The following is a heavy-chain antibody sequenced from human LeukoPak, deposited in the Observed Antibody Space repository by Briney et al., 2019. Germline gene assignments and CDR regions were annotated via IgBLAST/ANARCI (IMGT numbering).Heavy chain of an antibody. Sequence: GGSLRLSCAASGFTFSRSAMTWVRRGPGTGLEFVASIIYSGGATYYADSVKGRFTISRDNSKNTLYLQMNSLRAEDTALYYCAKDGLYYDGSEHVYYFDSWGQGTLVTVSS. CDR2: IIYSGGAT. CDR1: GFTFSRSA. CDR3: AKDGLYYDGSEHVYYFDS. D-gene: IGHD3-22*01. J-gene: IGHJ4*02. V-gene: IGHV3-23*01.